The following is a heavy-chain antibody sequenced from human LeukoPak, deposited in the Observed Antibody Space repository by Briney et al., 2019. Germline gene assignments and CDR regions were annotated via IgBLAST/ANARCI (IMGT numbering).Heavy chain of an antibody. Sequence: GGSLRLSCAASGFTFSNAWMSWVRQAPGKGLEWVGRIKSKTGGGTTDYAAPVKGRFTISRDDSKNTLYLQMNSLKTEDTAVYYCTTEALGRDDECAFDIWGQGTMVTVSS. D-gene: IGHD1-26*01. V-gene: IGHV3-15*01. J-gene: IGHJ3*02. CDR3: TTEALGRDDECAFDI. CDR1: GFTFSNAW. CDR2: IKSKTGGGTT.